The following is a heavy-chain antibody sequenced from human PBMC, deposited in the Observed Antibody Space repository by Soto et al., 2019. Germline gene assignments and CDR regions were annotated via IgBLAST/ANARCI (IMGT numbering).Heavy chain of an antibody. D-gene: IGHD5-18*01. V-gene: IGHV4-61*01. J-gene: IGHJ6*02. CDR3: ARDAKVDPDMGGYYYYAMDI. Sequence: PSETLSLTCTVSGDSLNSGTYYWSWIRQPPGKGLEWIGRIYYSGSTDQHPSLKSRVSMSVDTSKNQFSLKLSSVTAADAAIYFCARDAKVDPDMGGYYYYAMDIWGQGTTVTVS. CDR2: IYYSGST. CDR1: GDSLNSGTYY.